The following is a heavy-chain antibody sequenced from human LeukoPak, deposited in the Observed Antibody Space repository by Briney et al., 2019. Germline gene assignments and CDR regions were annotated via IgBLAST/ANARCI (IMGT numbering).Heavy chain of an antibody. CDR2: INPNSGGT. J-gene: IGHJ5*02. CDR3: AREWGYGSGSYFDP. V-gene: IGHV1-2*02. Sequence: ASVKVPCKASGYTFTGYYMHWVRQAPGQGLEWMGWINPNSGGTNYAQKFQGRVTMTRDTSISTAYMELSRLRSDDTAVYYCAREWGYGSGSYFDPWGQGTLVTVSS. CDR1: GYTFTGYY. D-gene: IGHD3-10*01.